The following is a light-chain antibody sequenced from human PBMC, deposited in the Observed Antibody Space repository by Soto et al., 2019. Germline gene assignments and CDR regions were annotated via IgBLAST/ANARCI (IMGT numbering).Light chain of an antibody. CDR2: SAS. CDR1: QGISNY. Sequence: IQLTQSPSSLSASVGDRVTITCRASQGISNYLAWYQQKPGKAPKLLIYSASTLQKGVSSRFSGSGSGADFTLLISSLQPEDVATYFCQQANIYPFPFGLGTKVEIK. CDR3: QQANIYPFP. J-gene: IGKJ3*01. V-gene: IGKV1-9*01.